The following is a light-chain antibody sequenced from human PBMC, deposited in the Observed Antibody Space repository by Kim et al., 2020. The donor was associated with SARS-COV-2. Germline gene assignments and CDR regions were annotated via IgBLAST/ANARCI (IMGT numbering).Light chain of an antibody. CDR1: QHVNSSY. CDR2: GAS. Sequence: LSPGERATLSCRASQHVNSSYLAWYQERPGQAPRLLIYGASSRATGIPDRFSGSGSGTDLTLAISRLEPEDFAVYYCQQYSSTPTFGQGTRLEIK. CDR3: QQYSSTPT. J-gene: IGKJ5*01. V-gene: IGKV3-20*01.